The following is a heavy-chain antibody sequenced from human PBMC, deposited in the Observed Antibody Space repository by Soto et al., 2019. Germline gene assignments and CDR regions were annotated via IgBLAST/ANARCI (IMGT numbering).Heavy chain of an antibody. CDR2: IYPGDSDT. V-gene: IGHV5-51*01. J-gene: IGHJ2*01. CDR1: GYSFTSYW. CDR3: ARPVDTAMASGYFDL. D-gene: IGHD5-18*01. Sequence: SLKISCKGSGYSFTSYWIGWVRQMPGKGLEWMGIIYPGDSDTRYSPSFQGQVTISADKSISTAYLQWSSLKASDTAMYYCARPVDTAMASGYFDLWGRGTLVTVSS.